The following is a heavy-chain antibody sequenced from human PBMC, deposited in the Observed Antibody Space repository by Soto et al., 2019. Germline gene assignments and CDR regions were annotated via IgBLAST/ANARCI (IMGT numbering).Heavy chain of an antibody. Sequence: SETPSLTCTVSGGSISSYYWSWIRQPPGKGLEWIGYIYYSGSTNYTPSLKSRVTISVDTSKNQFSLKLSSVTAADTAVYYCARHRPVYFDYWGQGTLVTVSS. CDR2: IYYSGST. J-gene: IGHJ4*02. V-gene: IGHV4-59*08. CDR3: ARHRPVYFDY. CDR1: GGSISSYY.